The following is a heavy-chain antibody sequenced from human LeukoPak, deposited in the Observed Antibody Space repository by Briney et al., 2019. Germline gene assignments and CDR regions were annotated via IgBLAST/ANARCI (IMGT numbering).Heavy chain of an antibody. V-gene: IGHV1-69*13. Sequence: ASVKVSCKASGGTFNNYAISWVRQAPGQGLEWMGGIIPMYGTADYAQKFQGGVTITADASTSTAYVDLSSLRSEDTAVYYCARDTIRGPFDYWGQGTLVTVSS. CDR3: ARDTIRGPFDY. CDR1: GGTFNNYA. D-gene: IGHD2-2*01. CDR2: IIPMYGTA. J-gene: IGHJ4*02.